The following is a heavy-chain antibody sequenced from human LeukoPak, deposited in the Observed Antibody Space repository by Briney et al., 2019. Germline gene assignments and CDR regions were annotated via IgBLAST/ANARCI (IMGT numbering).Heavy chain of an antibody. CDR1: GFTVSSNY. Sequence: GGSLRLSCAASGFTVSSNYMSWVRQAPGKGLKWVSVIYSGGSTYYADSVKGRFTISRHNSKNTLYLQMNSLRAEDTAVYYCARDAYYYGSGTGAFDIWGQGIMVTVSS. J-gene: IGHJ3*02. CDR3: ARDAYYYGSGTGAFDI. D-gene: IGHD3-10*01. CDR2: IYSGGST. V-gene: IGHV3-53*04.